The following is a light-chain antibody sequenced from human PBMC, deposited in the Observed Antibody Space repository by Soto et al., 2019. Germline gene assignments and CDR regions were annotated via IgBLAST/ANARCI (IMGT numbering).Light chain of an antibody. V-gene: IGKV1-5*03. CDR2: KAS. CDR3: QRYNSYAWT. Sequence: DILMTQSPSTLCASVGDRVTMTCRASRSISNWLAWYQQKSGKAPKLLIYKASSLESGVPSRFSGSGSGTEFTLTISSVQPDDFATYYCQRYNSYAWTFGQGTKVEIK. J-gene: IGKJ1*01. CDR1: RSISNW.